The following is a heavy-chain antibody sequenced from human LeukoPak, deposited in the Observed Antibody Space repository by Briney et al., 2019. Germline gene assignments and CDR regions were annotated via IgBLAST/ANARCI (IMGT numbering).Heavy chain of an antibody. CDR2: IYSGGST. Sequence: PGGSLRLSCAASGFTFSDYGMNWIRQAPGKGLEWVSLIYSGGSTYYADSVKGRSTISRDNSKNTLYLQMDSLRAEDTAVYYCTRARGPSTSSRQTAQLDYWGQGTLVTVSS. D-gene: IGHD6-13*01. V-gene: IGHV3-53*01. J-gene: IGHJ4*02. CDR1: GFTFSDYG. CDR3: TRARGPSTSSRQTAQLDY.